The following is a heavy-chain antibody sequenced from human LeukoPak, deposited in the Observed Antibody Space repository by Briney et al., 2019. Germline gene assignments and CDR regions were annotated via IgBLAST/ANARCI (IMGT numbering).Heavy chain of an antibody. Sequence: PGGSLRLSCAASGFTFSDSAMHWVRQASGKGLEWVGRIRSKTKSYATAYAASVKGRFTISRDDSKNTAHLQMNSLQTEDTAVYYCARGCCSGGSCLPFDYWGQGTLVTVSS. CDR2: IRSKTKSYAT. V-gene: IGHV3-73*01. CDR1: GFTFSDSA. D-gene: IGHD2-15*01. J-gene: IGHJ4*02. CDR3: ARGCCSGGSCLPFDY.